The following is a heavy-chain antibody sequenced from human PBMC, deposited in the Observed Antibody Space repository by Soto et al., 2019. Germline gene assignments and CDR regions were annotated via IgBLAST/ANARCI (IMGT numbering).Heavy chain of an antibody. CDR2: IYYSGST. Sequence: SETLSLTCTVSCGSISSGDYYWSWIRQPPGKGLEWIGYIYYSGSTYYNPSLKSRVTISVDTSKNQFSLKLSSVTAADTAVYYCARGLAPDSYGRSSYDYWGQGTLVTVSS. CDR1: CGSISSGDYY. J-gene: IGHJ4*02. CDR3: ARGLAPDSYGRSSYDY. V-gene: IGHV4-30-4*01. D-gene: IGHD4-17*01.